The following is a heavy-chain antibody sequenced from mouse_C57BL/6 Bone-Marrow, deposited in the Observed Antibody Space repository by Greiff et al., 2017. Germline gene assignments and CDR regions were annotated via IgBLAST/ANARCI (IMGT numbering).Heavy chain of an antibody. J-gene: IGHJ3*01. D-gene: IGHD2-3*01. Sequence: EVQLVESGGDLVKPGGSLTLSCAASGFTFSSHGMSWVRQTPDKRLEWVATISSGSSYTYYPDSVKGRFTISRDNAKNTLYLQMSSLKSEDTAMYCCARGGYSAYWGQGTLVTVSA. CDR3: ARGGYSAY. CDR1: GFTFSSHG. V-gene: IGHV5-6*01. CDR2: ISSGSSYT.